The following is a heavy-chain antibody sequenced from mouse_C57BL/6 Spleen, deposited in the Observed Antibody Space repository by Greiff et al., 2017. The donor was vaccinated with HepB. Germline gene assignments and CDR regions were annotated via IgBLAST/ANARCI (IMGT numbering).Heavy chain of an antibody. Sequence: EVKLMESGPELVKPGASVKMSCKASGYTFTDYNMHWVKQSHGKSLEWIGDINPNNGGTSHNQKFKGKATLTVNKSSSTAYMELRSLTSEDSAVYYCAKGESTMITTVDYFDYWGQGTTLTVSS. CDR2: INPNNGGT. CDR3: AKGESTMITTVDYFDY. CDR1: GYTFTDYN. D-gene: IGHD2-4*01. V-gene: IGHV1-22*01. J-gene: IGHJ2*01.